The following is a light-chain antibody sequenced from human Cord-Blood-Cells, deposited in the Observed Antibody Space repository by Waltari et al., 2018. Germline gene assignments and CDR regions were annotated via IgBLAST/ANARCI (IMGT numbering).Light chain of an antibody. V-gene: IGKV1-5*01. CDR2: DAS. Sequence: DIQMTQSPSTLSASVGDRVTITCRASQSISSWLAWYQQKPGKARKLLIYDASSLESGVPSRFSGSGSGTEFTLTISSLQPDDFATYYCQQYNSYSTFGQGTKVEIK. CDR1: QSISSW. J-gene: IGKJ1*01. CDR3: QQYNSYST.